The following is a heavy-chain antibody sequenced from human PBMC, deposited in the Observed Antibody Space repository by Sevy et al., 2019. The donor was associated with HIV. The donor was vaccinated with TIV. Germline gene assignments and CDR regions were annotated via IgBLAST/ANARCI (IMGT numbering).Heavy chain of an antibody. V-gene: IGHV3-7*01. CDR3: ARRYFDL. CDR2: IRQDGNEL. Sequence: GGSLRLSCAASGFTFDDYWMQWVRRAPGQGLEWVANIRQDGNELYYADSVKGRFTISRDNVKESLFLQMTNLRVEDTAIYYCARRYFDLWGQGTLVTVSS. CDR1: GFTFDDYW. J-gene: IGHJ4*02.